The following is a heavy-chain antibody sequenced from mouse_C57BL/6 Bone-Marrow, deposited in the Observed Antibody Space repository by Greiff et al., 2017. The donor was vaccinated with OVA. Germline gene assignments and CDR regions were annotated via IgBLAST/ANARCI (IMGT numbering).Heavy chain of an antibody. Sequence: QVQLQQPGAELVMPGASVKLSCKASGYTFTSYWMHWVKQRPGQGLEWIGEIDPSDSYTNYNQKFKGKSTLTVDKSSSTAYMQLSSLTSEASAVYYWARRPYLRYFDVWGTGTTVTVSS. CDR1: GYTFTSYW. V-gene: IGHV1-69*01. CDR2: IDPSDSYT. D-gene: IGHD2-10*01. J-gene: IGHJ1*03. CDR3: ARRPYLRYFDV.